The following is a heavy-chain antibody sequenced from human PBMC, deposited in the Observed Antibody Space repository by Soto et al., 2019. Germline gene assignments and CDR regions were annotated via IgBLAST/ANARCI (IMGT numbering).Heavy chain of an antibody. CDR3: ARTSMQSRGYSYGHGGMDV. CDR2: IFPDGSET. D-gene: IGHD5-18*01. Sequence: GESLKISCQDSGNSFSNYWIGWVRQMPGKGLEWMGIIFPDGSETMYSPSFRGQVTISADKSISTAYLQWSSLKASDTAMYYCARTSMQSRGYSYGHGGMDVWGQGTTVTVSS. J-gene: IGHJ6*02. CDR1: GNSFSNYW. V-gene: IGHV5-51*01.